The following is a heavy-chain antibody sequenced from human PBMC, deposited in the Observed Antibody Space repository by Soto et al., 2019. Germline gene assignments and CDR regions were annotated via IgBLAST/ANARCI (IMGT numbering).Heavy chain of an antibody. CDR3: ARYLDSGYDRRLYYYYGMDV. CDR2: IIPIFGTA. CDR1: GGTFSSYA. J-gene: IGHJ6*02. D-gene: IGHD5-12*01. V-gene: IGHV1-69*13. Sequence: SVKVSCKVSGGTFSSYAISWVRQAPGQGLEWMGGIIPIFGTANYAQKFQGRVTITADESTSTAYMELSSLRSEDTAVYYCARYLDSGYDRRLYYYYGMDVWGQGTTVTVSS.